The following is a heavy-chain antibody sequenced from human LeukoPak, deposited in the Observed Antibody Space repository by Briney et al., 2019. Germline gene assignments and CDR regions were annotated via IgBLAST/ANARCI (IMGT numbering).Heavy chain of an antibody. CDR1: GGSISSSSHY. CDR2: INHSGST. J-gene: IGHJ4*02. V-gene: IGHV4-39*07. Sequence: SETLSLTCTVSGGSISSSSHYWGWIRQPPGKGLEWIGEINHSGSTNYNPSLKSRVTISVDTSKNQFSLKLSSVTAADTAVYYCARAKGPFDYWGQGTLVTVSS. CDR3: ARAKGPFDY.